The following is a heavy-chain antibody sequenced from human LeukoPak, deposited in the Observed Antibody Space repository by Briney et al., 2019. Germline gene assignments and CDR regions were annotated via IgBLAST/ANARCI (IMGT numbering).Heavy chain of an antibody. V-gene: IGHV3-11*03. CDR2: ISGSSTFT. J-gene: IGHJ2*01. Sequence: PGGSLRLSCAAYGFTFSDYHMNWIRQAPGKGLEWISYISGSSTFTNYADSVKGRFTLSRDNAKNSLYLQMNSLTAEDTAVYHCARCYGGNSPVWYFDLWGRGTLVSVSS. CDR3: ARCYGGNSPVWYFDL. CDR1: GFTFSDYH. D-gene: IGHD4-23*01.